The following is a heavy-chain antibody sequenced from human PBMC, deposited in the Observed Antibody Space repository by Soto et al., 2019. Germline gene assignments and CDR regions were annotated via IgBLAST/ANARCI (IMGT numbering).Heavy chain of an antibody. CDR2: TYYRSKWYN. CDR1: GDSVSSSSAA. V-gene: IGHV6-1*01. CDR3: ARGDSSSPNGYYYSGMDV. D-gene: IGHD6-6*01. J-gene: IGHJ6*02. Sequence: PSQTLSLTCAISGDSVSSSSAAWNWIRQSPSRGLEWLGRTYYRSKWYNDYAVSVKSRITINPDTSKNQFSLQLNSVTPEDTAVYYCARGDSSSPNGYYYSGMDVWGQGTTVTVSS.